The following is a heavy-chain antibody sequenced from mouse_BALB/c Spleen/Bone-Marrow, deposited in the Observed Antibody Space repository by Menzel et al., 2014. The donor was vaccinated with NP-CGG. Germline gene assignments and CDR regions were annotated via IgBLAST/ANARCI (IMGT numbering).Heavy chain of an antibody. CDR3: ARGLYGDSVY. J-gene: IGHJ2*01. CDR2: IDPSDSYT. D-gene: IGHD2-13*01. Sequence: QVHLQQPGADLVKPGASVKLSCKASGYTFTSYWMHWVKQRPGQGLEWIGEIDPSDSYTNYNQKFKGKATLTVDKSSSTAYMQLSSLTSEDSAVYYCARGLYGDSVYWGQGTTLTVSS. CDR1: GYTFTSYW. V-gene: IGHV1-69*02.